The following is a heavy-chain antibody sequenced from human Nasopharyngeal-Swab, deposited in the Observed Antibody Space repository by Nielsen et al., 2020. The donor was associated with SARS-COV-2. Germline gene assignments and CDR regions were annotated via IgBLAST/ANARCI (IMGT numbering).Heavy chain of an antibody. J-gene: IGHJ6*02. CDR3: ARSEGYCSGGSFLCGYGMDV. Sequence: SVKVSCKASGYTFTGYYMHWVRQAPGQGLEWMGWINPNSGGKNYAQKFQGWVTMTRDTSISTAYMELSRLRSDDTAVYYCARSEGYCSGGSFLCGYGMDVWGQGTTVTVSS. D-gene: IGHD2-15*01. CDR2: INPNSGGK. CDR1: GYTFTGYY. V-gene: IGHV1-2*04.